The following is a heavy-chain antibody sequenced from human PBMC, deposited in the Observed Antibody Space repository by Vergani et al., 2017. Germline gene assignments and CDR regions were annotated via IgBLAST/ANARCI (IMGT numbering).Heavy chain of an antibody. J-gene: IGHJ6*03. D-gene: IGHD4-23*01. CDR2: ISSRSTTI. CDR1: GFTFSSYS. Sequence: EVQLVESGGGSVQPGGSLRLSCAASGFTFSSYSMYWVRQSPGKGLEWISYISSRSTTIYDADSVKGRFTISRDNAKNSLFLQMNNLRAEDTGVYYCTRALLCPSVTPYYMEVWGKGTTVTVSS. CDR3: TRALLCPSVTPYYMEV. V-gene: IGHV3-48*01.